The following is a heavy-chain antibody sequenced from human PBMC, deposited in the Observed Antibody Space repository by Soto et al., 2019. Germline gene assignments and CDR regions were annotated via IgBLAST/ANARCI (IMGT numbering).Heavy chain of an antibody. CDR3: ARHGFYGDYSSNYFDP. V-gene: IGHV5-51*01. D-gene: IGHD4-17*01. CDR2: IYPSDSTT. Sequence: GESLKISCKGSGYSFTNYWIAWVRQMPGTGLEYMGIIYPSDSTTRYSPSFQGQVTISADKSISTAYLQWNSLKASDTAMYYCARHGFYGDYSSNYFDPWGQGTLVTVSS. J-gene: IGHJ5*02. CDR1: GYSFTNYW.